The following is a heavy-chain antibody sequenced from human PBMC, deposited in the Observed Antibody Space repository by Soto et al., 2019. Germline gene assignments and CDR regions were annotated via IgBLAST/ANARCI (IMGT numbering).Heavy chain of an antibody. D-gene: IGHD3-22*01. V-gene: IGHV3-30-3*01. Sequence: SLSLSCAASGFTFSSYAMHWVRQAPGKGLEWVAVISYDGSNKYYADSVKGRFTISRDNSKNTLYLQMNSLRAEDTAVYYCARGLPYYYDSRGYYSWFDPWGQGTLVTVSS. CDR2: ISYDGSNK. J-gene: IGHJ5*02. CDR3: ARGLPYYYDSRGYYSWFDP. CDR1: GFTFSSYA.